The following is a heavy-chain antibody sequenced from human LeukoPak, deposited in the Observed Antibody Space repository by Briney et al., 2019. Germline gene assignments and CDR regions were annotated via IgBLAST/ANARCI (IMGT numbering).Heavy chain of an antibody. CDR2: INHSGST. CDR3: ARWTLRVGVSRADAFDI. J-gene: IGHJ3*02. V-gene: IGHV4-34*01. D-gene: IGHD1-26*01. Sequence: SETLSLTCAVYGGSFSGYYWSWVRQPPGKGLEWIGEINHSGSTHYNPSLKSRVTISVDTSKNQFSLKVSSVTAADTAVYHCARWTLRVGVSRADAFDIWGQGTMVTVSS. CDR1: GGSFSGYY.